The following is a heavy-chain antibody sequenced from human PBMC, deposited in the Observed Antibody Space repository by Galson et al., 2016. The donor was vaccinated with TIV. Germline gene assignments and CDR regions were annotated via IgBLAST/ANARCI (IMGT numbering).Heavy chain of an antibody. J-gene: IGHJ4*02. Sequence: LTCAVYGASFSDYYWSWLRQAPGKGLEWIGEINHTGTTNYNPSLKRRVTMSVDTSKNQISLKLRSVSAADAAVYYCARIPTIWKSYIYIGSHWGQGTLVTASS. CDR1: GASFSDYY. CDR3: ARIPTIWKSYIYIGSH. D-gene: IGHD3-10*01. CDR2: INHTGTT. V-gene: IGHV4-34*01.